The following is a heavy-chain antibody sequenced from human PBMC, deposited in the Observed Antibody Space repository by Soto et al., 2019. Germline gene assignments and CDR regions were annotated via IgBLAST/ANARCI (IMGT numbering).Heavy chain of an antibody. CDR2: IYSGGST. CDR1: GFTVSSNY. Sequence: GGSLRLSCAAPGFTVSSNYMSWVRQAPGKGLEWVSVIYSGGSTYYADSVKGRFTISRHNSKNTLYLQMNSLRAEDTAVYYCARVEQDYYDSSGYYFDYWGQGTLVTVSS. J-gene: IGHJ4*02. D-gene: IGHD3-22*01. CDR3: ARVEQDYYDSSGYYFDY. V-gene: IGHV3-53*04.